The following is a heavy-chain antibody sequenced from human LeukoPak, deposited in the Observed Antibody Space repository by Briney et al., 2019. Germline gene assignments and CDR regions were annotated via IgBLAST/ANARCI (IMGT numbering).Heavy chain of an antibody. Sequence: SETLSLTCTVSGDSISSYYWNWIRQPAGKGLEWIGRIYTSGSTNYNPSLKSRVTMSVGTSQRQFSLKVTSVTAADTAVYYCARASFDSSGYYFFDYWGQGNLVTVSS. CDR1: GDSISSYY. CDR2: IYTSGST. D-gene: IGHD3-22*01. V-gene: IGHV4-4*07. J-gene: IGHJ4*02. CDR3: ARASFDSSGYYFFDY.